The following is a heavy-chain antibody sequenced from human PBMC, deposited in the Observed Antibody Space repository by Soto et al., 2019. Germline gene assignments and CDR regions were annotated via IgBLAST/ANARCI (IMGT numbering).Heavy chain of an antibody. CDR1: GGSISSSNW. V-gene: IGHV4-4*02. CDR2: IYHSGST. CDR3: ARDSRYYGSGSYWFYYGMDV. Sequence: SETLSLTCAVSGGSISSSNWWSWVRQPPGKGLEWIGEIYHSGSTNYNPSLKSRVTISVDKSKNQFSLKLSSVTAADTAVYYCARDSRYYGSGSYWFYYGMDVWGQGTTVTVSS. D-gene: IGHD3-10*01. J-gene: IGHJ6*02.